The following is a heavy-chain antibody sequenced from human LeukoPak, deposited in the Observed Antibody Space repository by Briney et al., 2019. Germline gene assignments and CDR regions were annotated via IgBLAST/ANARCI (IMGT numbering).Heavy chain of an antibody. Sequence: SETLSLTCSVSGGFISSYYWSWIRQPAGKGLEWIGRIYSSGSTNYNPSLKSRVTMSVDTSKNQFSLKLSSVTAADTAMYYCAREGGDSGDYLHFDYWGQGTLVTVSS. D-gene: IGHD4-17*01. CDR2: IYSSGST. J-gene: IGHJ4*02. CDR1: GGFISSYY. V-gene: IGHV4-4*07. CDR3: AREGGDSGDYLHFDY.